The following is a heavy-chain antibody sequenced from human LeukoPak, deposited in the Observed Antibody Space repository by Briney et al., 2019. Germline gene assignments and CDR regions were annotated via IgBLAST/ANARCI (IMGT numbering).Heavy chain of an antibody. CDR1: GGSISSSSYY. Sequence: PSETLSLTCTVSGGSISSSSYYWGWIRQPPGKGLEWIGSIYYSGSTYYNPSLKSRVTISVDTSKNQFSLKLSSVTAADTAVYYCARDIVVVPADKTDLNWFDPWGQGTLVTVSS. V-gene: IGHV4-39*01. D-gene: IGHD2-2*01. J-gene: IGHJ5*02. CDR3: ARDIVVVPADKTDLNWFDP. CDR2: IYYSGST.